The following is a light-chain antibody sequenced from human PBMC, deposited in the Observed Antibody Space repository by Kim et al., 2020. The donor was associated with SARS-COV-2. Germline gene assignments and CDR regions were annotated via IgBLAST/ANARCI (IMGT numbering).Light chain of an antibody. Sequence: QAVVTQEPSLTVSPGGTVTLTCASSTGAVTSGYYPNWFQQKPGQAPRALIYITSNKHSWTPARFSGSLLGGKAALTLSGVQPEDEAEYYCLLYYGGAEVFGTGTKVTVL. V-gene: IGLV7-43*01. CDR3: LLYYGGAEV. CDR1: TGAVTSGYY. J-gene: IGLJ1*01. CDR2: ITS.